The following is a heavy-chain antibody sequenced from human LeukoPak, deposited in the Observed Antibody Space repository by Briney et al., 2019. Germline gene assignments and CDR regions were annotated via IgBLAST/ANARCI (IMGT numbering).Heavy chain of an antibody. J-gene: IGHJ4*02. Sequence: LGASVKVSCKASGYTFNAYYIHWVRQAPGQGLEWMAWINPNSGDTNYAQKFQGRVTMTRDTSISTAYMELSSLRPDDTAVYYCARGYSSGALGWWGQGTLVTVSS. CDR3: ARGYSSGALGW. CDR1: GYTFNAYY. CDR2: INPNSGDT. V-gene: IGHV1-2*03. D-gene: IGHD6-19*01.